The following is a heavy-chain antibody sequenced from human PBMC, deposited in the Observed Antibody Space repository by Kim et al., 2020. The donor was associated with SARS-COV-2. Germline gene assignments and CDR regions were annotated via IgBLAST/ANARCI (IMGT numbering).Heavy chain of an antibody. V-gene: IGHV4-59*01. CDR1: GGSISNYY. Sequence: SDTLSLTCTVSGGSISNYYWSWIRQPPGKGLEWIGYIYYSGSTSYNPSLKSRVTVSADTAKNQFSLKLTSVTAADTAVYYCARANSKRFLEWESEAFDI. D-gene: IGHD3-3*01. CDR3: ARANSKRFLEWESEAFDI. J-gene: IGHJ3*02. CDR2: IYYSGST.